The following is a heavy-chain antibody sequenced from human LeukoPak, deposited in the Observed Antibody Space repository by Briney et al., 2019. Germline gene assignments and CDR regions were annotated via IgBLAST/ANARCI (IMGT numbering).Heavy chain of an antibody. CDR2: IYYSGST. V-gene: IGHV4-39*07. Sequence: SETLSLTCTVSGASISRSDYFWGWIRQPPGKGLEWIGSIYYSGSTYYSPSLKGRVTISVDTSKNQFSLKLSSVTAADTAVYYCASRSSIWSGYQDTLYYFDSWGQGTLVTVSS. D-gene: IGHD3-3*01. CDR3: ASRSSIWSGYQDTLYYFDS. J-gene: IGHJ4*02. CDR1: GASISRSDYF.